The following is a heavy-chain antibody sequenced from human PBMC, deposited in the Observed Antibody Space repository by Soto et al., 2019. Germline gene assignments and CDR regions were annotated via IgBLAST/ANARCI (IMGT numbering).Heavy chain of an antibody. D-gene: IGHD6-19*01. J-gene: IGHJ6*02. V-gene: IGHV3-30-3*01. CDR2: ISYDGSNK. CDR3: ATEGPGTAYSSGWYYYGMDV. CDR1: GFTFSSYA. Sequence: GGSLRLSCAASGFTFSSYAMHWVRQAPGKGLEWVAVISYDGSNKYYADSVKGRFTISRDNFKNTLYLQMSSLRAEDTAVYYCATEGPGTAYSSGWYYYGMDVWGQGTTDTVSS.